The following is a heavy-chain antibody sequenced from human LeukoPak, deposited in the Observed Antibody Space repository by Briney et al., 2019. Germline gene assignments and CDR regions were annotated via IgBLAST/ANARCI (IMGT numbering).Heavy chain of an antibody. CDR3: AREDCSGGSCYPGVY. CDR1: GYTFTDYY. J-gene: IGHJ4*02. CDR2: ISGYNGNT. Sequence: ASVKVSCKASGYTFTDYYMHWVRQAPGQGLEWMGWISGYNGNTKYAPKLQGRVTMTADTSTSTAYMELRSLRSDDTAVYYCAREDCSGGSCYPGVYWGQGTLVTVSS. D-gene: IGHD2-15*01. V-gene: IGHV1-18*04.